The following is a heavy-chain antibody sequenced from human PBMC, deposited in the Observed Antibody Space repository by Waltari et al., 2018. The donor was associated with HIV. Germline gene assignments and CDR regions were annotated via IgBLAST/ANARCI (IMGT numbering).Heavy chain of an antibody. V-gene: IGHV4-39*02. CDR1: RDSIPKLKHY. D-gene: IGHD2-15*01. CDR3: VRPNRRGLVGGRRTDGGFVDY. Sequence: QLPESGPGLVKPSETLSLICNVSRDSIPKLKHYWGCIRPTPGRGLAGMGTIYYNWAASYNPSLKSRLTISVDTTKNHFSLKLRSVTVADTAVYYCVRPNRRGLVGGRRTDGGFVDYWGLGIRVIVSS. CDR2: IYYNWAA. J-gene: IGHJ4*01.